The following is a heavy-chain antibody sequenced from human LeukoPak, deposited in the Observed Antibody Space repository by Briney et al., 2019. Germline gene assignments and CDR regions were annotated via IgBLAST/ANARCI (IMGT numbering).Heavy chain of an antibody. CDR2: ISSSGSTI. J-gene: IGHJ4*02. Sequence: GGSLRLSCAASGFTFSDYYMSWIRQAPGKGLEWVSYISSSGSTISYAHLVKGRFTISRHNYKNTLYLQMNSLRVEDTAIYLCAKSKSSGSFYGGNYFDYWGQGTLVTVSS. V-gene: IGHV3-11*01. CDR3: AKSKSSGSFYGGNYFDY. CDR1: GFTFSDYY. D-gene: IGHD1-26*01.